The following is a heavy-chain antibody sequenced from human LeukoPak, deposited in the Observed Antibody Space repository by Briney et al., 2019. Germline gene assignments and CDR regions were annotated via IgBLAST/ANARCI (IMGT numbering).Heavy chain of an antibody. CDR2: IYWNGGST. CDR3: ARDQRAVACTDFDN. J-gene: IGHJ4*02. Sequence: GGSLRLSCAASGFTFDDYGMSWVRQAPGKGLEWVCGIYWNGGSTGYAYSVRGRFTISRDTAKNSLYLQMNSLRAEDTAVYYCARDQRAVACTDFDNWGEGALVTVSS. D-gene: IGHD6-19*01. CDR1: GFTFDDYG. V-gene: IGHV3-20*04.